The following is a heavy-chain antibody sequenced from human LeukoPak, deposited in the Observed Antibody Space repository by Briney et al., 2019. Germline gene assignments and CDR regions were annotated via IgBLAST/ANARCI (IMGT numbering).Heavy chain of an antibody. V-gene: IGHV3-30*04. CDR3: ARGVVGGYYYPFDY. CDR2: ISYDGSNK. CDR1: GFTFSSYA. J-gene: IGHJ4*02. Sequence: GRSLRLSCAASGFTFSSYAMHWVRQAPGKGLEWVAVISYDGSNKYYADSVKGRFTISRDNSKNTLYLQMNGLRAEDTAVYYCARGVVGGYYYPFDYWGQGTLVTVSS. D-gene: IGHD3-22*01.